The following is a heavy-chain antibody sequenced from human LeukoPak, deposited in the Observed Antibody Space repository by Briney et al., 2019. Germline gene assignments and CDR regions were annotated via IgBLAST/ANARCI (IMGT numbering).Heavy chain of an antibody. D-gene: IGHD1-26*01. Sequence: SETLSLTCTVSGVSISSYYWSWIRQPPGKGLEWIGYIFYSRNTIYNPSLKSRVTISVDTSKNHFSLRLRSVTAADTAVYYCARLAAISGSDYPDDWGQGTLVTVSS. V-gene: IGHV4-59*08. CDR3: ARLAAISGSDYPDD. CDR1: GVSISSYY. CDR2: IFYSRNT. J-gene: IGHJ4*02.